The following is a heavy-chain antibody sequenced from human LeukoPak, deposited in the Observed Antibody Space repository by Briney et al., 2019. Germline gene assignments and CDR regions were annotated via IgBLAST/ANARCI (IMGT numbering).Heavy chain of an antibody. D-gene: IGHD3-22*01. CDR3: ARGPYYYDSSGHGYYFDY. V-gene: IGHV3-21*01. CDR2: ISSSSSYV. J-gene: IGHJ4*02. CDR1: GFTFSSYS. Sequence: PGGSLRLSCAASGFTFSSYSMNWVRQAPGKGLEWVSSISSSSSYVYYADSVKGRFTISRDNAKNSLYLQMNSLRAEDTAVYYCARGPYYYDSSGHGYYFDYWGQGTLVTVSS.